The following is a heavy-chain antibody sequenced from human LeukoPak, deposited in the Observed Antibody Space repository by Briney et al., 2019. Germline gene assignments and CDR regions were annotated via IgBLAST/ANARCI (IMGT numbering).Heavy chain of an antibody. J-gene: IGHJ3*02. Sequence: PSETLSLTCAVTGGSVSNGNWWTWVRQPPGKGLEWIGYIYYSGSTNYNPSLKSRVTISVDTSKNQFSLKLSSVTAADTAVYYCARVSIGDDAFDIWGQGTMVTVSS. V-gene: IGHV4-61*01. CDR2: IYYSGST. D-gene: IGHD2-21*01. CDR1: GGSVSNGNW. CDR3: ARVSIGDDAFDI.